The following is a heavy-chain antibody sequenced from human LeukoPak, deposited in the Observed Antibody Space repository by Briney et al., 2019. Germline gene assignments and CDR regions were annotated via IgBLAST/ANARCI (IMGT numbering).Heavy chain of an antibody. CDR2: IYYSGST. Sequence: PSETLSLTCTVSGGSISSSSYYWGWIRQPPGKGLEWIGSIYYSGSTYYNPSLKSRVTISVDTSKNQFSLKLSSVTAADTAVYYCARNLVRGVNPNYFDYWGQGTLVTVSS. J-gene: IGHJ4*02. CDR1: GGSISSSSYY. V-gene: IGHV4-39*07. CDR3: ARNLVRGVNPNYFDY. D-gene: IGHD3-10*01.